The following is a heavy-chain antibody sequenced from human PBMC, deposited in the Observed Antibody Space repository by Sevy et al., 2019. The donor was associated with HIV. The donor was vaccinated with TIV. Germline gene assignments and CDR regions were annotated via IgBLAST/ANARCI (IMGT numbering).Heavy chain of an antibody. CDR3: ASVSPCGGDCYYFHY. CDR1: GYTFPSYD. Sequence: ALVKVSCKASGYTFPSYDINWVRQATGQGLEWMGLMNPNTGDTAYAQKFQGRVTMTRNTSTRTAYMELSSLRPEDTAVYYCASVSPCGGDCYYFHYWGQGTLVTVSS. D-gene: IGHD2-21*02. J-gene: IGHJ4*02. V-gene: IGHV1-8*01. CDR2: MNPNTGDT.